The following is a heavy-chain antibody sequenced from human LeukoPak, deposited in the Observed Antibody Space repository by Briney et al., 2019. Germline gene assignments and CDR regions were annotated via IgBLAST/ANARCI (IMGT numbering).Heavy chain of an antibody. V-gene: IGHV3-21*01. CDR1: GFTFSSYS. D-gene: IGHD2-2*01. J-gene: IGHJ4*02. CDR2: ISSSSSYI. CDR3: ASLVPAAIGGFDY. Sequence: GGSLRLSCAASGFTFSSYSMNWVRQAPGKGLEWVSSISSSSSYIYYADSVKGRFTISRDNAKNSLYLQMNSLRAEDTAVYYCASLVPAAIGGFDYWGQGTLVTVSS.